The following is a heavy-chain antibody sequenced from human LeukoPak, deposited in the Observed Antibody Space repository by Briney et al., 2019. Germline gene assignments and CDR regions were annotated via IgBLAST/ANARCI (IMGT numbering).Heavy chain of an antibody. CDR2: IYTSGST. CDR3: ARFTGSSSFDY. Sequence: SETLSLTCTVSGGSISSGSYYWSWIRQPAGKGLEWIGRIYTSGSTNYNPSLKSRVTISVDTSKNQFSLKLSSVTAADTAVYYCARFTGSSSFDYWGQGTLVSVSS. J-gene: IGHJ4*02. D-gene: IGHD6-13*01. CDR1: GGSISSGSYY. V-gene: IGHV4-61*02.